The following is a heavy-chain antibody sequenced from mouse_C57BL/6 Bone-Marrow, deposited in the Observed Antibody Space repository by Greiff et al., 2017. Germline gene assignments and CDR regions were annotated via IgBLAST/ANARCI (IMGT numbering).Heavy chain of an antibody. CDR3: ARPQSYYSNSWFAY. V-gene: IGHV5-17*01. J-gene: IGHJ3*01. CDR1: GFTFSDYG. D-gene: IGHD2-5*01. Sequence: EMHLVESGGGLVKPGGSLKLSCAASGFTFSDYGMHWVRQAPEKGLEWVAYISSGSSTIYYADTVKGRFTISRDNAKNTLFLQMTSLRSEDTAMYYCARPQSYYSNSWFAYWGQGTLVTVSA. CDR2: ISSGSSTI.